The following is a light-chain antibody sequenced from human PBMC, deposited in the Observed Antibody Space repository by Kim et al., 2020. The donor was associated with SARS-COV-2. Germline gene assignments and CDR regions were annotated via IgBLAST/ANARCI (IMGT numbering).Light chain of an antibody. CDR2: SDN. J-gene: IGLJ3*02. CDR1: DSNLERNS. Sequence: RVTMYCFGRDSNLERNSVNWSQLIPGTAPKLLFYSDNQRRSGVPDRFSGSKSGTSTSLAISGLQSEDEADYYCSTWDDSLRTWVFGGGTQLTVL. V-gene: IGLV1-44*01. CDR3: STWDDSLRTWV.